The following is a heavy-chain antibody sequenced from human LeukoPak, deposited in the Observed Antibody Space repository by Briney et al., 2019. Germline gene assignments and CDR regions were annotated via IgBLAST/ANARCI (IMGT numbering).Heavy chain of an antibody. CDR2: ISNSGDGA. J-gene: IGHJ6*02. CDR1: GFTFSGYA. CDR3: AKAKSYYDSSGYYYGMDV. V-gene: IGHV3-23*01. Sequence: GGSLRLSCAASGFTFSGYAMTWVRQAPGKGLEWVSVISNSGDGAYSADSVKGRFTISRDNSKNTLYLQMNSLRAEDTAVYYCAKAKSYYDSSGYYYGMDVWGLGTTVTVSS. D-gene: IGHD3-22*01.